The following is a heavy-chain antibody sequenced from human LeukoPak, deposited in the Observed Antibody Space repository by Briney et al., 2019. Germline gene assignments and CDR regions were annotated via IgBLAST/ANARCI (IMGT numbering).Heavy chain of an antibody. CDR1: GFTFSSYE. J-gene: IGHJ4*02. D-gene: IGHD4-17*01. V-gene: IGHV3-48*03. CDR2: ISSSGGTI. Sequence: GGSLRLSCAASGFTFSSYEMNWVRQAPGKGLEWVSYISSSGGTIYYADSVKGRFTISRDNAKNSLYLQMNRLRGEDRAVYYFTRLRYGDYGWGQGTLVTVSS. CDR3: TRLRYGDYG.